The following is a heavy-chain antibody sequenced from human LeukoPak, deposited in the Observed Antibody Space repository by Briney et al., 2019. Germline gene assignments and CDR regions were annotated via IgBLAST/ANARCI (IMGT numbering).Heavy chain of an antibody. CDR2: IIPIFGTA. CDR3: ARRLTGEGYYYYYMDV. D-gene: IGHD3-10*01. CDR1: GGTFSSYA. Sequence: ASVKVSCKASGGTFSSYAISWVRQAPGQGLEWMGGIIPIFGTANYAQKFQGRVTITADESTSTAHMELSSLRSEDTAVYYCARRLTGEGYYYYYMDVWGTGTTVTVSS. V-gene: IGHV1-69*13. J-gene: IGHJ6*03.